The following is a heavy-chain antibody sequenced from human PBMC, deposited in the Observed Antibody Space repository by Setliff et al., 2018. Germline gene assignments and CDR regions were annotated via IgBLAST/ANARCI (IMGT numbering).Heavy chain of an antibody. D-gene: IGHD6-13*01. CDR1: GFSVSTDA. Sequence: GGSLRLSCAASGFSVSTDAMTCVRQAPGKGLEWVSVISGVRGSTYYADSVKGRFTISRDNSKSTLYLQMNSLRAEDTAIYYCAKVQLAATMAATGDPPPAFLDDWGQGTLVTVSS. V-gene: IGHV3-23*01. CDR3: AKVQLAATMAATGDPPPAFLDD. J-gene: IGHJ4*02. CDR2: ISGVRGST.